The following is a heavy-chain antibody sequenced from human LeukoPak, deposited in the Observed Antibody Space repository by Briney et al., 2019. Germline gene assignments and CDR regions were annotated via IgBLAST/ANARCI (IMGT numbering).Heavy chain of an antibody. V-gene: IGHV3-30*04. CDR1: GFNLSSYV. J-gene: IGHJ4*02. CDR2: ISYDGSDI. Sequence: GGSLRLSCAASGFNLSSYVMLWVRQAPGKGLEWLAAISYDGSDIYYADSVKGRFIVSRDNSKNTLYLQTNSLRPEDTAVYFCAREGQVIYVFDYWGQGTLVTVS. CDR3: AREGQVIYVFDY. D-gene: IGHD2/OR15-2a*01.